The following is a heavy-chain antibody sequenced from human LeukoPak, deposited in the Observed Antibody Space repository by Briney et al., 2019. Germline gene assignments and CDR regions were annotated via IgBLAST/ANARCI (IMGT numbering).Heavy chain of an antibody. J-gene: IGHJ4*02. D-gene: IGHD3-10*01. CDR2: IIPIFGTA. V-gene: IGHV1-69*13. Sequence: GASVKVSCKASGGTFSSYAISWVRQAPGQGLEWMGGIIPIFGTANYAQRFQGRVTITADESTSTAYMELSSLRSEDTAVYYCARLEYYYGSGIKYDYWGQGTLVTVSS. CDR3: ARLEYYYGSGIKYDY. CDR1: GGTFSSYA.